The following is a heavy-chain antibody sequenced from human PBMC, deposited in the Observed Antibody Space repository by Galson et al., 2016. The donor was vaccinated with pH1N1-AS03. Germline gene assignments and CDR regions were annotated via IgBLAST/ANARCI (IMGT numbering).Heavy chain of an antibody. J-gene: IGHJ4*02. CDR2: ISTYDSET. V-gene: IGHV1-18*04. CDR1: GYNFSSYG. D-gene: IGHD3-3*01. CDR3: ATAFKGSIFGASEYYFDY. Sequence: SVKVSCKASGYNFSSYGISWVRQAPGRGPEWMGWISTYDSETYYIERVQGRVTMTTDTSSSTAYMDLSGLRSEDTATYYCATAFKGSIFGASEYYFDYWGQGTLVTVSS.